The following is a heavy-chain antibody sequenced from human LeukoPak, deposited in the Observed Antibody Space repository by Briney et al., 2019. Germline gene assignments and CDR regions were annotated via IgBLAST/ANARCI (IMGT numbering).Heavy chain of an antibody. CDR2: ISAYNGNT. J-gene: IGHJ4*02. Sequence: ASVKVSCKASGYTFTSYGISWVRQAPGQGLEWMGWISAYNGNTNYAQKLQGRVTMTTDTSTSTAYMELRSLRSDDTAVYYCARASHAGDPEPEYSSSITFDYWGQGTLVTVSS. D-gene: IGHD6-6*01. V-gene: IGHV1-18*01. CDR1: GYTFTSYG. CDR3: ARASHAGDPEPEYSSSITFDY.